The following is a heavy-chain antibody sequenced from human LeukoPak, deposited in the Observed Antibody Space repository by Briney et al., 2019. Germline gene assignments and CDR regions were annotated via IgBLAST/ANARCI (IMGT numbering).Heavy chain of an antibody. D-gene: IGHD3-22*01. J-gene: IGHJ1*01. CDR1: GFTFSMYW. Sequence: PGGSLRVSCAASGFTFSMYWMHWVRQPPGKGLVWVSRIKSDGTTDYADSVKGRFTISRDNAKNTVSLQMNSLRPEDTGVYYCTRAPSEIGGYYPEYFRHWGQGTLVTVSS. CDR2: IKSDGTT. V-gene: IGHV3-74*01. CDR3: TRAPSEIGGYYPEYFRH.